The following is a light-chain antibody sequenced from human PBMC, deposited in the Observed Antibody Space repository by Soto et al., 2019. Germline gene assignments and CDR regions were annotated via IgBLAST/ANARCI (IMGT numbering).Light chain of an antibody. J-gene: IGLJ1*01. CDR2: EVS. CDR3: SSYAGSNNYV. Sequence: QSALTQPPSASGSPGQSVTMSCTGTSSDVGGYNYVYWYQQHPGKAPKLMIYEVSKRPSGVPDRFSGSKSGNTASLTVSGLQAEDEADYYCSSYAGSNNYVFGTGTKVTVL. V-gene: IGLV2-8*01. CDR1: SSDVGGYNY.